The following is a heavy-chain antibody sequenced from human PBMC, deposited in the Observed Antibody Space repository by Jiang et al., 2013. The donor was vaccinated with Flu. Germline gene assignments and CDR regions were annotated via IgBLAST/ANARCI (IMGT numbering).Heavy chain of an antibody. J-gene: IGHJ3*02. Sequence: SGYVFTTYSMHWVRQAPGQRLEWMGWIGGDNGNTKYSQNFQGRVTITWDTSASTAYMELSSLRSGDTAVYYCARDPCIVAEHECGFDIWGQGTMVTVSS. D-gene: IGHD6-25*01. CDR3: ARDPCIVAEHECGFDI. CDR1: GYVFTTYS. CDR2: IGGDNGNT. V-gene: IGHV1-3*01.